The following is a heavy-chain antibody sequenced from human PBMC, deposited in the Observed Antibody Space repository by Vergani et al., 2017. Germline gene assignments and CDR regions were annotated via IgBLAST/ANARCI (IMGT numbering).Heavy chain of an antibody. J-gene: IGHJ4*02. Sequence: QVQLVESAGGVVQPGGSLRLSCAASGSTFSNFGMHWIRQAPDTGLEWLAYIGKDGINTGYRDAVKGRFTVSRDNSKDILYLQMDSLRSEDTALYYCANYLRDSTNRLPDSWGPGTLVIVSS. CDR1: GSTFSNFG. CDR2: IGKDGINT. V-gene: IGHV3-30*02. CDR3: ANYLRDSTNRLPDS. D-gene: IGHD2-21*02.